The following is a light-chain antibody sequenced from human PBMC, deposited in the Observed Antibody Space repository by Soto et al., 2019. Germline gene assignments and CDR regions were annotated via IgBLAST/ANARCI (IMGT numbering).Light chain of an antibody. CDR3: QQYQTWPRT. Sequence: EIVMTQSPGTLSLSPGETATLSCRASQSVSSNYVAWFHQKPGQAPRLLICGASSRATGVPDRFSASGSRTDFTLTISGLQSEDAAIYYCQQYQTWPRTFGQGTKVDIK. J-gene: IGKJ1*01. V-gene: IGKV3-20*01. CDR1: QSVSSNY. CDR2: GAS.